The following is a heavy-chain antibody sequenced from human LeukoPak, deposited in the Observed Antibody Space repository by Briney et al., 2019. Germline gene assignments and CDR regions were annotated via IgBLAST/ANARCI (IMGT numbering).Heavy chain of an antibody. CDR3: ARTTYNWNDLTYYFDY. CDR1: GGSISSGGYY. D-gene: IGHD1-20*01. V-gene: IGHV4-31*03. Sequence: PSETLSLTCSVSGGSISSGGYYWSWIRQHPGKGLEWIGYIYYSGSPYYNPSLRSRLTISVDTSKNQFSLKLSSVTAADTAVYYCARTTYNWNDLTYYFDYWGQGTLVTVSS. J-gene: IGHJ4*02. CDR2: IYYSGSP.